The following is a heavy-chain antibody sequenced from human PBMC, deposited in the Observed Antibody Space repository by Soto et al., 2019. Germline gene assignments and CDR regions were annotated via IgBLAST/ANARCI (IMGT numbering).Heavy chain of an antibody. CDR2: LNPSSGST. V-gene: IGHV1-46*01. CDR3: AREGCSGGRCYSLQSPFDY. D-gene: IGHD2-15*01. Sequence: ASVKVSCKASEYTFTDYYMHWVRQAPGQGREWVGLLNPSSGSTTYAPNFQGRLAMTRDTSTSTVYMELSSLRSEDTAVYYCAREGCSGGRCYSLQSPFDYWGQGTQVTVSS. J-gene: IGHJ4*02. CDR1: EYTFTDYY.